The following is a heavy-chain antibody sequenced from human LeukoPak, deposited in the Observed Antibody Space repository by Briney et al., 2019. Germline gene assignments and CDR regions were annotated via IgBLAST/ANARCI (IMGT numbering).Heavy chain of an antibody. V-gene: IGHV4-34*01. CDR1: GGSFSGYY. J-gene: IGHJ4*02. CDR2: INHSGST. CDR3: ARDYYYGSGSYIV. Sequence: SETLSLTCAVYGGSFSGYYWSWIRQPPGKGLEWIGEINHSGSTNYNPSLKSRVTISVDTSKNQLSLKLSSVTAADTAVYYCARDYYYGSGSYIVWGQGTLVTVSS. D-gene: IGHD3-10*01.